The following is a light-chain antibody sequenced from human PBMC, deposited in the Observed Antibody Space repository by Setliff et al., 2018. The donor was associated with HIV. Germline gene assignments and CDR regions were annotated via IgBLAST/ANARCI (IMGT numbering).Light chain of an antibody. J-gene: IGLJ1*01. Sequence: QSALAQPASVSGSPGQSITISCTGTSSDVGGYSYVSWYQQHPSKAPKLIISEVRNRPSGVSNRFSASKSGNTASLTISGLQAEDEADYYCSSYAITNTLPFGTGTKVTVL. CDR3: SSYAITNTLP. V-gene: IGLV2-14*01. CDR2: EVR. CDR1: SSDVGGYSY.